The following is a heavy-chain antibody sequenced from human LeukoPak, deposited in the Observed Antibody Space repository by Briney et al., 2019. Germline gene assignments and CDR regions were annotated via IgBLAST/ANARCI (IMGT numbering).Heavy chain of an antibody. CDR2: ISSNGGST. J-gene: IGHJ4*02. V-gene: IGHV3-64*04. CDR1: GFTFSSYA. D-gene: IGHD5-12*01. CDR3: AKVRSGYDYGYFDY. Sequence: PGGSLRLSCSASGFTFSSYAMHWVRQAPGKGLEYVSAISSNGGSTYYADSVKGRFTISRDNSKNTLYLQMNSLRAEDTAVYYCAKVRSGYDYGYFDYWGQGTLVTVSS.